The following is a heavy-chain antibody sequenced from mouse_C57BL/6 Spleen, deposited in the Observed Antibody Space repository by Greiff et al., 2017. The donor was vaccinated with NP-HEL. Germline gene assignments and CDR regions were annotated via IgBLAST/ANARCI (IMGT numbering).Heavy chain of an antibody. V-gene: IGHV1-59*01. CDR3: ASPYYDYDVWFAY. D-gene: IGHD2-4*01. J-gene: IGHJ3*01. CDR2: IDPSDSYT. Sequence: VQLQQPGAELVRPGTSVKLSCKASGYTFTSYWMHWVKQRPGQGLEWIGVIDPSDSYTNYNQKFKGKATLTVDTSSSTAYMQLSSLTSEDSAVYYCASPYYDYDVWFAYWGQGTLVTVSA. CDR1: GYTFTSYW.